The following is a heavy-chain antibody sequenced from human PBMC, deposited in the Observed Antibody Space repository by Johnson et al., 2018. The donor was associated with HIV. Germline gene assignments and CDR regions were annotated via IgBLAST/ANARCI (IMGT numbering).Heavy chain of an antibody. CDR1: GFTFSSYA. Sequence: VQLVESGGGLVQPGGSLRLSCAASGFTFSSYAMSWVRQAPGKGLEWVSAISGSGGSTYYADSVKGRFTISRDNSKNTLYLQMNSLRAEDTAVHYCAKEGTLWFGELYDAFDIWGQGTMVTVSS. CDR3: AKEGTLWFGELYDAFDI. D-gene: IGHD3-10*01. V-gene: IGHV3-23*04. CDR2: ISGSGGST. J-gene: IGHJ3*02.